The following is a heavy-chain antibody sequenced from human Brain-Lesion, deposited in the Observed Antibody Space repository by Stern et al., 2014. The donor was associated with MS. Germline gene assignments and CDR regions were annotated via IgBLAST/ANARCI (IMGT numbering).Heavy chain of an antibody. D-gene: IGHD3-3*01. J-gene: IGHJ6*02. Sequence: VQLVESGAEVKKPGASVKVSCKTSGYIFTGYYIHWVRQAPGQGLEWMAWINPNTGGAKYAQKFQGRVTMSRDTSISTACVELSSLTSDDTAVYYCARDQRGITIFGVVTDYYYLGMDVGGQGTTVTVSS. CDR1: GYIFTGYY. CDR3: ARDQRGITIFGVVTDYYYLGMDV. V-gene: IGHV1-2*02. CDR2: INPNTGGA.